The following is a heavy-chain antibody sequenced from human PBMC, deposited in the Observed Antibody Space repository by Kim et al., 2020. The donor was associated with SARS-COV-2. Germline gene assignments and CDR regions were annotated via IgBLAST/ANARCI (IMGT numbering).Heavy chain of an antibody. CDR3: VKCIEGYVLMVYDY. J-gene: IGHJ4*02. V-gene: IGHV3-64D*09. CDR1: GFTFSSYA. D-gene: IGHD2-8*01. CDR2: ISSNGGST. Sequence: GGSLRLSCSASGFTFSSYAMHWVRQAPGKRLEYVSAISSNGGSTYYADSVKGRFTISRDNSKNTLYLQMSSLRAEDTAVYYCVKCIEGYVLMVYDYWGQGNLVTVSS.